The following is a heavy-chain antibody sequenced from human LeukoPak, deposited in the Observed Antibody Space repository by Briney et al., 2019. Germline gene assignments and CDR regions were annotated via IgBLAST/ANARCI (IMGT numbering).Heavy chain of an antibody. Sequence: PSETLSLTCTVSGGSISSYYWSWIRQPPGKGLEWIGYIYYSGSTNYNPSLKSRVTISVDTSKNQFSLKLSSVTAADTAVYYCARQSIGSDSSVSFDHWGQGTLVTVSS. J-gene: IGHJ4*02. CDR3: ARQSIGSDSSVSFDH. CDR2: IYYSGST. CDR1: GGSISSYY. D-gene: IGHD6-6*01. V-gene: IGHV4-59*08.